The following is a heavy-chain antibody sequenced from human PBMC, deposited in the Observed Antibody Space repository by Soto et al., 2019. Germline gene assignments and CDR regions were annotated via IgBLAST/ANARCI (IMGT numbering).Heavy chain of an antibody. CDR1: GGPINSWY. CDR2: IYYSGAT. V-gene: IGHV4-59*01. D-gene: IGHD2-21*02. J-gene: IGHJ3*02. Sequence: QVQLQESGPGLVKASKTLSLTCAVSGGPINSWYWSWIRQTPGKGLEWIAYIYYSGATFYNPSLESRVTISVDTSKNQFSLRLASVTAADTAVYFCARTTYGDDAFEIWGQGTTVTVSS. CDR3: ARTTYGDDAFEI.